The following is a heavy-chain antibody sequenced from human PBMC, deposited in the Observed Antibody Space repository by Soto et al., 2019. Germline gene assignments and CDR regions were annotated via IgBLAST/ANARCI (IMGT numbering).Heavy chain of an antibody. D-gene: IGHD2-21*02. Sequence: QVQLQESGPGLVKPSETLSLTCTVSGGSISSYYWSWIRQPPGKGLEWIGYIYYSGRTNYNPSLNSRVTISVDTSKTQFSLKLCSVTAADTAVYYCARVYCGGDCYSSYFDYWGQGTLVTVSS. V-gene: IGHV4-59*01. CDR1: GGSISSYY. CDR2: IYYSGRT. CDR3: ARVYCGGDCYSSYFDY. J-gene: IGHJ4*02.